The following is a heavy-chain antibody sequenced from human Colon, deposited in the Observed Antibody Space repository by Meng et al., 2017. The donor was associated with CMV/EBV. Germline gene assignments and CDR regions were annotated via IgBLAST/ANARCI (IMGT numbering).Heavy chain of an antibody. CDR2: ISSGLSHI. V-gene: IGHV3-21*01. J-gene: IGHJ1*01. CDR1: GFPLNSHG. Sequence: GESLKISCAVSGFPLNSHGMHWVRQAPGKGLEWVSSISSGLSHIYYADSVKGRFTISKDDAKNLLFLQMNSLRDEDTAVYYCARSRGWDRPPEFWGQGTLVTVSS. D-gene: IGHD6-19*01. CDR3: ARSRGWDRPPEF.